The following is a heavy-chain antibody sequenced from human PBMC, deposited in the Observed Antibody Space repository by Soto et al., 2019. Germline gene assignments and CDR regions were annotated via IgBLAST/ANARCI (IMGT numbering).Heavy chain of an antibody. CDR2: ISGGGGSTI. J-gene: IGHJ4*02. CDR1: GFTFSYYY. V-gene: IGHV3-11*01. CDR3: ARVRGYYDSSGFDY. Sequence: GGSLRLSCTASGFTFSYYYISWIRQSPGKGLEWVSYISGGGGSTISYADSVKGRFTISRDNAQNSLYLQMNSLRAEDTAVYYCARVRGYYDSSGFDYWGRGALVTVSS. D-gene: IGHD3-22*01.